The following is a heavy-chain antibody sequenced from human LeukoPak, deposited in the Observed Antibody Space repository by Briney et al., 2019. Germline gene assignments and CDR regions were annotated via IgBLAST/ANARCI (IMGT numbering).Heavy chain of an antibody. CDR1: GYTFTSYG. V-gene: IGHV1-18*01. J-gene: IGHJ4*02. Sequence: GASVKVSCKASGYTFTSYGISWVRQAPGQGLEWMGWISAYNGNTNYAQKLQGRVTMTTDTSTSTAYMELRSLRSDDTAVYYCARDWVEGITMVRGDYWGQGTLVTVSS. CDR2: ISAYNGNT. CDR3: ARDWVEGITMVRGDY. D-gene: IGHD3-10*01.